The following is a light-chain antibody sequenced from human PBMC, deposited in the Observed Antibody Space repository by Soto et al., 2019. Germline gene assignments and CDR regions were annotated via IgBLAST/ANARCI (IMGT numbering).Light chain of an antibody. CDR2: DAS. Sequence: EIVLTQSPATLSLSPGERATHSCRASQSVYTYLAWYQQKPGQAPRLLIYDASKRATGIPARFSGSGSGTDFTLTISSLEPEDFAVYYCQQRTNWPPTRTFGQGTKVEIK. V-gene: IGKV3-11*01. J-gene: IGKJ1*01. CDR3: QQRTNWPPTRT. CDR1: QSVYTY.